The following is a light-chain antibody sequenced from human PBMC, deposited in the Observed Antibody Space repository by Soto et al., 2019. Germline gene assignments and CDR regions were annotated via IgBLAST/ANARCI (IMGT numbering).Light chain of an antibody. Sequence: QSALTQPPSASGSPGQSVTISCTGTSSDVGASKYVSWYQQYPGKAPKLMIYEVTKRHSGVPDRFSGSKAGNTASLTVSGLQAEDEADYYCTSYVGNDIWVFGGGTKLTVL. J-gene: IGLJ3*02. CDR2: EVT. CDR3: TSYVGNDIWV. CDR1: SSDVGASKY. V-gene: IGLV2-8*01.